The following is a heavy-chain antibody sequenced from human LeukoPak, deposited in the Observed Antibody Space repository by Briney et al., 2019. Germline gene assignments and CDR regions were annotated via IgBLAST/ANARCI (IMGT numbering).Heavy chain of an antibody. V-gene: IGHV4-61*02. Sequence: PSETLSLTCTVSGGSISSGSYYWSWIRQPAGKGLEWIGRIYTSGSTNYNPSLKSRVTISVDTSKNQFSQKLSSVTAADTAVYYCAGGDSRYYYMDVWGKGTTVTISS. J-gene: IGHJ6*03. CDR1: GGSISSGSYY. CDR3: AGGDSRYYYMDV. CDR2: IYTSGST. D-gene: IGHD2-21*02.